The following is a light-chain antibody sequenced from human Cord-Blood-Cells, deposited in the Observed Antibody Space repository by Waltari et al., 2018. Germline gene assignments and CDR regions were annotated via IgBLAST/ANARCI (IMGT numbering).Light chain of an antibody. Sequence: IKMTQPHSTLSASVGDRVTITCRASQSISSWFAWYQQKPGKAHKLLIYTASSVESGVPSRFSGSGSGTEFTLTISSLQPDDFATYYCQQYNSYPVTFGQGTKLEIK. J-gene: IGKJ2*01. CDR3: QQYNSYPVT. CDR2: TAS. V-gene: IGKV1-5*03. CDR1: QSISSW.